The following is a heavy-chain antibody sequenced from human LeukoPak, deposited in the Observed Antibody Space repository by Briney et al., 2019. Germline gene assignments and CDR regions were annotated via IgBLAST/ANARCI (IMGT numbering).Heavy chain of an antibody. Sequence: ASVKVSCKTSGYTFISYGISWLRQAPGQGIEWMGWISAYNGNTNYAQKLQGRVTMTTDTSTSTAYLELRSLRSDDTAVYYCARAYYDSSGYYSDYWGQGTLVTVSS. J-gene: IGHJ4*02. V-gene: IGHV1-18*01. CDR2: ISAYNGNT. D-gene: IGHD3-22*01. CDR1: GYTFISYG. CDR3: ARAYYDSSGYYSDY.